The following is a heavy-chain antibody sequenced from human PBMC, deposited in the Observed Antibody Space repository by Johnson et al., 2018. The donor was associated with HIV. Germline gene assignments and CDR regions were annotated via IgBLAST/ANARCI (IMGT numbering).Heavy chain of an antibody. Sequence: QVQLVESGGGVVQSGRSLRLSCAASGFTFSSYAMHWVRQAPGKGLEWVAVISYDGSNKYYADSVKGRFPISRDNSKNTLYLQMNSLRAEDTAVYYCAKGPLYYYDSRLGSGAFDIWGQGTMVTVSS. J-gene: IGHJ3*02. V-gene: IGHV3-30-3*01. D-gene: IGHD3-22*01. CDR2: ISYDGSNK. CDR1: GFTFSSYA. CDR3: AKGPLYYYDSRLGSGAFDI.